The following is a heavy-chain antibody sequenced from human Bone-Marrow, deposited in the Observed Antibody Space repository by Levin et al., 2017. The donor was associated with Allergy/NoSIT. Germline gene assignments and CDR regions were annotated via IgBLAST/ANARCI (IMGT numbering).Heavy chain of an antibody. D-gene: IGHD3-22*01. V-gene: IGHV3-23*01. CDR1: GLIFSNYA. J-gene: IGHJ4*02. Sequence: ETLSLTCAASGLIFSNYAMNWVRQAPGKGLEGVSQISGSGSNTHYADSVRGRFTFSRDNSNNTVYLQMNSLRADDTAVYYCAGYDTSGYHSPFDYWGQGTLVTVSS. CDR2: ISGSGSNT. CDR3: AGYDTSGYHSPFDY.